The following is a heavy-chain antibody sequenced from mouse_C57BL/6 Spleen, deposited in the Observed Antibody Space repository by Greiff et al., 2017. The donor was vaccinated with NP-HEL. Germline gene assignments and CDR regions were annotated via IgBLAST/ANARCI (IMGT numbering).Heavy chain of an antibody. CDR2: IYPGSGST. D-gene: IGHD2-1*01. CDR3: ARWGNYVWGDY. V-gene: IGHV1-55*01. Sequence: VQLQESGAELVKPGASVKMSCKASGYTFTSYWITWVKQRPGQGLEWIGDIYPGSGSTNYNEKFKSKATLTVDTSSSTAYMQLSSLTSEDSAVYYCARWGNYVWGDYWGQGTSVTVSS. J-gene: IGHJ4*01. CDR1: GYTFTSYW.